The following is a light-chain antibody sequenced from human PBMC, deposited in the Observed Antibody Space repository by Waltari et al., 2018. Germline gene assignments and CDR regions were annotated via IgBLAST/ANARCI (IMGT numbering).Light chain of an antibody. CDR3: SSYTSRSTPLV. J-gene: IGLJ2*01. Sequence: QSALTQPASVSGSPGQSITISCTGTSSDGGGDNYVSWYQQHPGKAPKLMIYEVSNPPSGVSTRFSGSKSGHPASLTISGLQAEDEADYYCSSYTSRSTPLVFGGGTKLTVL. CDR1: SSDGGGDNY. V-gene: IGLV2-14*01. CDR2: EVS.